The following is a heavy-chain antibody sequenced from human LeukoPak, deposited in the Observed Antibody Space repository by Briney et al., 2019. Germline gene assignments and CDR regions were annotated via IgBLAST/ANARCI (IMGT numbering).Heavy chain of an antibody. J-gene: IGHJ4*02. Sequence: PGGSLRLSCAASGFTFSSYGMHWVRQAPGKGLEWVAVISYDGSNKYYADSVKGRFTISRDNSKNTLYLQMNSLRAEDTAVYYCAKDNVETYYYDSSGYYYPYWDQGTLVTVSS. V-gene: IGHV3-30*18. CDR1: GFTFSSYG. CDR3: AKDNVETYYYDSSGYYYPY. D-gene: IGHD3-22*01. CDR2: ISYDGSNK.